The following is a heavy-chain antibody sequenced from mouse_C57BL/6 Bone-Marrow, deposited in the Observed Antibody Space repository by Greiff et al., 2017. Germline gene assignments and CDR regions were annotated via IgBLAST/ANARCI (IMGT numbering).Heavy chain of an antibody. CDR1: GFSLTSYG. D-gene: IGHD4-1*01. CDR3: ARSSWVYFDY. CDR2: IWSGGST. V-gene: IGHV2-2*01. Sequence: QVQLQQSGPGLVQPSQSLSITCTVSGFSLTSYGVHWVRQSPGKGLEWLGVIWSGGSTDYNAAFISRLSISKDNSKSQVFFKMNSLQVDDTAIYYCARSSWVYFDYWGQGTTLTVSS. J-gene: IGHJ2*01.